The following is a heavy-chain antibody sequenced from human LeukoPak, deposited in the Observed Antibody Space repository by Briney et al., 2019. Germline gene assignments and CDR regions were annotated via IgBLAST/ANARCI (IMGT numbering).Heavy chain of an antibody. CDR1: GGSISSYY. D-gene: IGHD2-2*02. J-gene: IGHJ4*02. Sequence: SETLSLTCTVSGGSISSYYWSWIRQPPGRGLEWIGYIYYSGSTYYNPSLKSRVTISVDTSKKQFSLKLSSVTAADTAVYYCAIRYCSSASCYMYYWGQGTLVTVSS. V-gene: IGHV4-59*12. CDR2: IYYSGST. CDR3: AIRYCSSASCYMYY.